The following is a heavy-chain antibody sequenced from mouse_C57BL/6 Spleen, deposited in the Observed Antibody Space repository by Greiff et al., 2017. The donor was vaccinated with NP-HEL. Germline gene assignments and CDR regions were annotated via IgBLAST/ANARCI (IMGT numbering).Heavy chain of an antibody. CDR1: GFTFSDYY. Sequence: EVMLVESEGGLVQPGGSMKLSCTASGFTFSDYYIAWVRQVPEKGLEWVANINYDGSSTYYLDSLKGRFIISRDNAKNILYLQMSSLKSEDTATYYCARDEAYYDYDGYWYFDVWGTGTTVTVSS. J-gene: IGHJ1*03. V-gene: IGHV5-16*01. D-gene: IGHD2-4*01. CDR3: ARDEAYYDYDGYWYFDV. CDR2: INYDGSST.